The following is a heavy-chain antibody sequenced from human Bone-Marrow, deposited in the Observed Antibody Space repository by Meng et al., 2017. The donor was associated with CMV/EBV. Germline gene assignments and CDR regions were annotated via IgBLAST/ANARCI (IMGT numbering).Heavy chain of an antibody. Sequence: GESLKISCAASGFTVSSNYMSWVRQAPGKGLEWVSVIYSGGSTYYADSVKGRFTISRDNSKNTLYLQMNSLRAEDTAVYYCAKSGVAILNYWGQGTLVTVSS. J-gene: IGHJ4*02. V-gene: IGHV3-66*02. CDR2: IYSGGST. CDR3: AKSGVAILNY. D-gene: IGHD2-21*01. CDR1: GFTVSSNY.